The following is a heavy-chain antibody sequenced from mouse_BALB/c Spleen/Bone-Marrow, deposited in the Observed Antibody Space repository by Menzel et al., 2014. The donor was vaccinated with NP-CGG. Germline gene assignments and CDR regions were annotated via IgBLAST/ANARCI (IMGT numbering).Heavy chain of an antibody. CDR2: ISGYGRYT. V-gene: IGHV5-6*01. D-gene: IGHD2-1*01. CDR1: GFSFSNYG. Sequence: EVQVVESGGGLVKSGGSLKLSCAASGFSFSNYGMSWLRQTPEKRLEWVATISGYGRYTYYPDSVKGRFTISRDNAKNTLYLQMSSLKSEDTAMYYCARIYYGNYVNYWGQGTTLTVSS. J-gene: IGHJ2*01. CDR3: ARIYYGNYVNY.